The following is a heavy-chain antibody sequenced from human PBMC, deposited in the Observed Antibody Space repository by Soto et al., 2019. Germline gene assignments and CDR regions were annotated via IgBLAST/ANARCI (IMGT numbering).Heavy chain of an antibody. V-gene: IGHV3-21*01. CDR2: ISGTGVYI. CDR1: GFTFSNYN. Sequence: LRLSCVASGFTFSNYNMNWVRQAPGKGLEWVSHISGTGVYIHYADAVKGRFTISRDNAKSSVYLQMNSLRAEDTAVYYCAREGALKPFSSWGQGALVTVS. J-gene: IGHJ5*02. CDR3: AREGALKPFSS.